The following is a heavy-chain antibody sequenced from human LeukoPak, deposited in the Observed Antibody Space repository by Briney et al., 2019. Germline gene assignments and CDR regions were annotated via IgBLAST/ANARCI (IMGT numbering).Heavy chain of an antibody. D-gene: IGHD3-22*01. CDR1: GGSISSYY. CDR2: IYTSGST. V-gene: IGHV4-4*07. Sequence: MPSETLSLTCTVSGGSISSYYWSWIRQPAGKGLEWIGRIYTSGSTNYNPSLKSRVTISVDTSKNQFSLKLGSVTAADTAVYFCASPRGDDSGGYYTWYFHHWGQGILVTVSS. J-gene: IGHJ1*01. CDR3: ASPRGDDSGGYYTWYFHH.